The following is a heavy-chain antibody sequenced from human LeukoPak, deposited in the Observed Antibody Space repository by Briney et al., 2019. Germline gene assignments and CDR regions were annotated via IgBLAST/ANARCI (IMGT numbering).Heavy chain of an antibody. CDR2: FDPEDGET. Sequence: ASVKVSCKVSGYTLTELSMHWVRQALGKGLEWMGGFDPEDGETIYAQKFQGRVTMTEDTSTDTAYMELSSLRSEDTAVYYCATDNYYGSGSYYRAFDYWGQGTLVTVSS. J-gene: IGHJ4*02. D-gene: IGHD3-10*01. CDR3: ATDNYYGSGSYYRAFDY. CDR1: GYTLTELS. V-gene: IGHV1-24*01.